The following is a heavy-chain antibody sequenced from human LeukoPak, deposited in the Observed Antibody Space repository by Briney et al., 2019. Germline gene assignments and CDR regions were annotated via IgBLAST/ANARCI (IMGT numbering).Heavy chain of an antibody. D-gene: IGHD3-22*01. V-gene: IGHV1-69*01. J-gene: IGHJ5*02. CDR3: AREAHYYDSSGYGFDP. CDR2: IIPIFGTA. Sequence: GSSVKVSCKASGGTFSSYAISWVRQAPGQGLEWMGGIIPIFGTANYAQKFQGRVTITADESTSTAYMELSSLRSEDTAVYYCAREAHYYDSSGYGFDPWGQGTLVTVSS. CDR1: GGTFSSYA.